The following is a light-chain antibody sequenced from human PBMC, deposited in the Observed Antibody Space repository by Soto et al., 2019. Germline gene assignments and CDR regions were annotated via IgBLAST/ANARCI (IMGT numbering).Light chain of an antibody. J-gene: IGKJ3*01. V-gene: IGKV1-6*01. CDR3: LQKDFYPFT. CDR2: AAS. Sequence: AIQMTQSPSSLSASVGDRVTITCRASQGIRNDLAWFQQKPGKASKLLIYAASNLQSGVPARFSGSGSGTDFTLTISSLQPEDFATYYCLQKDFYPFTFGPGTKVDIK. CDR1: QGIRND.